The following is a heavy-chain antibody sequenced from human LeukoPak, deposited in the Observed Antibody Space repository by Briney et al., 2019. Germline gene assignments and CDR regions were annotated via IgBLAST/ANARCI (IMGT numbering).Heavy chain of an antibody. D-gene: IGHD3-16*02. CDR3: ARHIGGGIEDMDV. Sequence: SETLSLTCTVSGGSIGTYYWSWVRQSPGKGLEWNGYIYVTGSTRYNPYLQSRVTISVDTSRNQFFLKMSSVTAADTAVYYCARHIGGGIEDMDVWGKGTKVTVSS. CDR2: IYVTGST. J-gene: IGHJ6*03. V-gene: IGHV4-59*08. CDR1: GGSIGTYY.